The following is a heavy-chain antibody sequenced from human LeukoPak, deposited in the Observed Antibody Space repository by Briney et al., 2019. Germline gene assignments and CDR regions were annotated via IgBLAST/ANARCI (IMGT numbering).Heavy chain of an antibody. CDR1: GGSISSYY. D-gene: IGHD2-2*01. CDR2: IYYSGST. J-gene: IGHJ5*02. V-gene: IGHV4-59*08. Sequence: SETLSLTCTVSGGSISSYYWSWIRQPPGKGLEWIGYIYYSGSTNHNPSLKSRVTISVDTSKNQFSLKLSSVTAADPAVYYCARHNIVVVPASNWFDPWGQGTLVTVSS. CDR3: ARHNIVVVPASNWFDP.